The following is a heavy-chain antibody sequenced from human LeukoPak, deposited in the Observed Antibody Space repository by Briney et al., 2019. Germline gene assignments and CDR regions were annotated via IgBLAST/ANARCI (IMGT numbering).Heavy chain of an antibody. V-gene: IGHV3-48*01. J-gene: IGHJ4*02. CDR3: ARDRSATLRAHTMDY. D-gene: IGHD5-12*01. CDR2: IGSSGSTI. Sequence: GGSLRLSCVASGFTFSSYSMNWVRQGPGKGLEWVSYIGSSGSTIYYADSVKGRFTISRDNAKNTLFLQMNSLRGEDTSVYYCARDRSATLRAHTMDYWGQGTLVTVSS. CDR1: GFTFSSYS.